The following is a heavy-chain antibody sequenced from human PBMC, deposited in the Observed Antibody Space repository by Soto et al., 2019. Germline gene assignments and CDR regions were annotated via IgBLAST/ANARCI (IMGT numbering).Heavy chain of an antibody. J-gene: IGHJ6*02. CDR3: ARHRAAAGTRGMDV. D-gene: IGHD6-13*01. V-gene: IGHV4-59*08. CDR1: GGSISSYY. Sequence: SETLSLTCTVSGGSISSYYWSWIRQPPGKGLEWIGYIYYSGSTNYNPSLKSRVTISVDTSKNQFSLKLSSVTAADTAVYYCARHRAAAGTRGMDVWGQGTTVTVSS. CDR2: IYYSGST.